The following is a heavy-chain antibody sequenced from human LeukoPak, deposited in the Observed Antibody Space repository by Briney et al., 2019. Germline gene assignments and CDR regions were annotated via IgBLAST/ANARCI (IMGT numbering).Heavy chain of an antibody. CDR2: IYYSGST. V-gene: IGHV4-59*01. D-gene: IGHD3-3*01. J-gene: IGHJ5*02. CDR3: ARSRSDYDFWSGYSNWFDP. Sequence: PSETLSLTCTVSGGSISSYYWSWIRQPPGKGLEWIGYIYYSGSTNYNPSLKSRVTISVDTSKNQFSLELSSVTAADTAVYYCARSRSDYDFWSGYSNWFDPWGQGTLVTVSS. CDR1: GGSISSYY.